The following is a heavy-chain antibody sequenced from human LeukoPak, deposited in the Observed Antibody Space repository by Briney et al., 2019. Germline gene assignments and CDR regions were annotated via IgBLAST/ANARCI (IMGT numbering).Heavy chain of an antibody. V-gene: IGHV3-30-3*01. J-gene: IGHJ4*02. D-gene: IGHD3-22*01. CDR3: ARALYYYDSSGLEY. CDR2: ISYDGSNK. Sequence: PGGSLRLPCAASGFTFSSYAMHWVRQAPGKGLEWVAVISYDGSNKYYADSVKGRFTISRDNSKNTLYLQMNSLRAEDTAVYYCARALYYYDSSGLEYWGQGTLVTVSS. CDR1: GFTFSSYA.